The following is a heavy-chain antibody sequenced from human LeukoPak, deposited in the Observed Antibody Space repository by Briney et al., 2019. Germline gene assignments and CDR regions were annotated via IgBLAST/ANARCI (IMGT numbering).Heavy chain of an antibody. D-gene: IGHD3-3*01. CDR2: ISAYNGNT. J-gene: IGHJ4*02. V-gene: IGHV1-18*01. Sequence: ASVKVSCKASGYRFISYGFSWVRQAPGQGLEWMGWISAYNGNTNYAQKFQGRVTMTTDTSTSTVYMEVRSLRSDDTAVYYCARALSDDFSSGYQDHWGQGTLVTVSS. CDR3: ARALSDDFSSGYQDH. CDR1: GYRFISYG.